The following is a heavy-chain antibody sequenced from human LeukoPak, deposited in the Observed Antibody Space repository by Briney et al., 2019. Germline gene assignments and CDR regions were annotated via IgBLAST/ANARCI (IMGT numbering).Heavy chain of an antibody. CDR1: GFTFSSYG. V-gene: IGHV3-33*01. CDR3: ARQIAYYYDSSGYYTTDY. D-gene: IGHD3-22*01. Sequence: PGRSLRLSCAASGFTFSSYGMHWVRQAPGKGLEWVAIIYYDGSDKYYADSVKGRFTISRDTSKDTLYLQMNSLRAEDTAVYYCARQIAYYYDSSGYYTTDYWGQGTLVTVSS. CDR2: IYYDGSDK. J-gene: IGHJ4*02.